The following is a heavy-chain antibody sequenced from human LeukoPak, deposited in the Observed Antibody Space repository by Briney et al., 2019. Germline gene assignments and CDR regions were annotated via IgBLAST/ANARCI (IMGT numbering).Heavy chain of an antibody. D-gene: IGHD1-26*01. CDR2: ISSSSSSI. CDR1: GFTLSSYS. CDR3: ARGSYSAY. V-gene: IGHV3-48*01. J-gene: IGHJ4*02. Sequence: PGGSLRLSCTASGFTLSSYSVNWVRQAPGKGLEWVSYISSSSSSIYYADSVKGRFTISRDNAKNSLYLQMNSLRAEDTAVYYCARGSYSAYWGQGTLVTVSS.